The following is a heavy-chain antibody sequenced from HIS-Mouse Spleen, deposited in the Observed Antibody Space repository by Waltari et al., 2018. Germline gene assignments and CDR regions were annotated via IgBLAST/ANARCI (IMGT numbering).Heavy chain of an antibody. V-gene: IGHV1-2*02. D-gene: IGHD1-26*01. J-gene: IGHJ5*02. Sequence: QVQLVQSGAEVKKPGASVKVSCKASGYTFTGYYMHWVRQAPGQGLEWRGWIDPNGGGTNYAQKFQGRVTMTRDTSISTAYMELSRLRSDDTAVYYCARGSGRWELLLPNWFDPWGQGTLVTVSS. CDR1: GYTFTGYY. CDR2: IDPNGGGT. CDR3: ARGSGRWELLLPNWFDP.